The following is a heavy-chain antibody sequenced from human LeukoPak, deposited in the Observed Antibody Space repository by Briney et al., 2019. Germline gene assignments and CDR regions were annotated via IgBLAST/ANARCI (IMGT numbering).Heavy chain of an antibody. D-gene: IGHD3-3*01. J-gene: IGHJ6*02. V-gene: IGHV4-59*12. Sequence: SETLSLTCTVSGGSISSYYWSWIRQPPGKGLEWIGYIYYSGSTNYNPSLKSRVTISVDTSKNQFSLKLSSVTAADTAVYYCARDLITIFGVVIFYYGMDVWGQGTTVTVSS. CDR2: IYYSGST. CDR3: ARDLITIFGVVIFYYGMDV. CDR1: GGSISSYY.